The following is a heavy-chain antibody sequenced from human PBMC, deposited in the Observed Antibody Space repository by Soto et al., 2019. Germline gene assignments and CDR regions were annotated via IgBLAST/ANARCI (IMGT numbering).Heavy chain of an antibody. Sequence: GGSLRLSCAASGFTFSSYGMHWVRQAPGKGLEWEAVISYDGSNKYYADPVIGRFTISRDNSKNTLYLQMNSLRAEERAVYYCAKDISLSRSRSAVYYYYYGMDVWGQGTTVTVSS. CDR3: AKDISLSRSRSAVYYYYYGMDV. CDR2: ISYDGSNK. CDR1: GFTFSSYG. V-gene: IGHV3-30*18. D-gene: IGHD1-20*01. J-gene: IGHJ6*02.